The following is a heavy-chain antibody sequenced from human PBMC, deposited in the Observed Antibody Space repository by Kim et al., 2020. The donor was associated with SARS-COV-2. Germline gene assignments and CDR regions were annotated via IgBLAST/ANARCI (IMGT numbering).Heavy chain of an antibody. J-gene: IGHJ6*02. CDR1: GFTFSSYA. V-gene: IGHV3-23*01. CDR3: AKYDSLYYYYGMDV. CDR2: ISGSGGST. Sequence: GGSLRLSCAASGFTFSSYAMSWVRQAPGKGLEWVSAISGSGGSTYYADSVKGRFTISRDNSKNTLYLQMNSLRAEDTAVYYCAKYDSLYYYYGMDVWGQGTTVTVSS. D-gene: IGHD3-3*01.